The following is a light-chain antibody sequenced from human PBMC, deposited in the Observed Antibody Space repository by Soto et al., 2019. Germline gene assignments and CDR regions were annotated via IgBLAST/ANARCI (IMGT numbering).Light chain of an antibody. CDR2: CAS. CDR1: QRVSNSY. J-gene: IGKJ2*01. CDR3: QRYGGSPPVT. Sequence: EIVLTQSPGTLSLSPGETATLSCRASQRVSNSYLAWYQKKPGQAPRLLIYCASSRAAGIPDRFSGSGSGTDFTLTSSRLEPEECVVYFCQRYGGSPPVTFGQWTKVEF. V-gene: IGKV3-20*01.